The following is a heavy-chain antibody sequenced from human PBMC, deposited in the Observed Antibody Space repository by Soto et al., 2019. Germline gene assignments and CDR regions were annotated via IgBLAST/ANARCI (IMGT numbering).Heavy chain of an antibody. CDR3: ARRYGGGFDY. CDR2: IYYSGST. J-gene: IGHJ4*02. CDR1: GGSISSYY. V-gene: IGHV4-59*08. D-gene: IGHD3-10*01. Sequence: QVQLQESGPGLVKPSETLSPTCTVSGGSISSYYWSWIRQPPGKGLEWIGYIYYSGSTNYNPSLKSRVTISVDTSKNQFSLKLSSVTAAGTAVYSCARRYGGGFDYWGQGTLVTVSS.